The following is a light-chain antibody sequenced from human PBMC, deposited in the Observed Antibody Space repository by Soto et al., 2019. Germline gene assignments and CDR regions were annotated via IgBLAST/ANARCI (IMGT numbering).Light chain of an antibody. CDR3: QQYNNWPPMYT. CDR2: GAS. V-gene: IGKV3-15*01. Sequence: EIVMTQSPATLSVSPGERVTLSCRASQSVSSNLAWYQQKPGQAPRLLIYGASTRATGIPARFSGSGSGTEFTLTINSLQSEDFAVYYCQQYNNWPPMYTFGQGTKLEIK. CDR1: QSVSSN. J-gene: IGKJ2*01.